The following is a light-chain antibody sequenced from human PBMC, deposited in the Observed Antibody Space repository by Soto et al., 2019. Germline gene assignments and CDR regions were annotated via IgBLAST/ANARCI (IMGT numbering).Light chain of an antibody. V-gene: IGLV1-44*01. Sequence: QSVLTQPPSASGTPGQRVTISCSGSNSNIGSNPVYWYQQLPGTAPKLVIHTNDQRPSGVPDRFSGSKSGTSATLAISGLQSDDEADYYCAAWDDSLNGRVFGTGTKLTVL. CDR1: NSNIGSNP. CDR2: TND. J-gene: IGLJ1*01. CDR3: AAWDDSLNGRV.